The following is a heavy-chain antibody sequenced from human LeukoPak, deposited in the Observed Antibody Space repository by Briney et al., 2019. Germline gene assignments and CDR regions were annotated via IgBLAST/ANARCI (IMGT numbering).Heavy chain of an antibody. CDR1: GCTFSSYA. CDR3: ARTSRELDIVVVPAAPEKDYYYYMDV. CDR2: IIPIFGTA. Sequence: ASVKDSCKASGCTFSSYAISWVRQAPGQGLEWMGGIIPIFGTANYAQKFQGRVTITTDESTSTAYMELSSLRSEDTAVYYCARTSRELDIVVVPAAPEKDYYYYMDVWGKGTTVTVSS. V-gene: IGHV1-69*05. J-gene: IGHJ6*03. D-gene: IGHD2-2*01.